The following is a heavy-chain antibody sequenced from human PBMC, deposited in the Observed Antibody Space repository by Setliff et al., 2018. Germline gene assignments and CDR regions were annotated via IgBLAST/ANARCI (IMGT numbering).Heavy chain of an antibody. D-gene: IGHD4-17*01. CDR2: IYYSWST. CDR3: ASSTYGSYFDY. V-gene: IGHV4-59*08. CDR1: GGSISSHY. J-gene: IGHJ4*02. Sequence: SETLSLTCTVSGGSISSHYWSWIRQPPGKGLEWIGYIYYSWSTYYNPSLKSRVTISVDTSKNQFSLKLSSVTAADTAVYYCASSTYGSYFDYWGQGTLVTVSS.